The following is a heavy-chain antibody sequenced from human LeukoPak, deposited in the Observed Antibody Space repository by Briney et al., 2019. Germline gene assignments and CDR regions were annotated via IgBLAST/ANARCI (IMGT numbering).Heavy chain of an antibody. V-gene: IGHV4-31*03. D-gene: IGHD3-22*01. CDR3: ARTGPVVTPFDY. J-gene: IGHJ4*02. CDR1: GGSISSGGYY. Sequence: PSETLSLTCTVSGGSISSGGYYWSWIRQHPGKGLEWIGYIYYSGSTYYNPSLKSRVTISVDTSKNQFSLKLSSVTAADTAVYYCARTGPVVTPFDYWGQGILVTVSS. CDR2: IYYSGST.